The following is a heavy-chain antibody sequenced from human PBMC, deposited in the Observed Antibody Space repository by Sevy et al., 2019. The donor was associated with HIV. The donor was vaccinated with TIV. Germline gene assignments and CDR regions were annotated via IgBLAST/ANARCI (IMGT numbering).Heavy chain of an antibody. CDR2: ISYDGSNK. J-gene: IGHJ3*02. D-gene: IGHD3-22*01. V-gene: IGHV3-30-3*01. CDR3: ARVRYYYDSSGSDAFDI. Sequence: GGSLRLSCAASGFTFSSYAMHWVRQAPGKGLEWVAVISYDGSNKYYADSVKGRFTISRDNSKNTLYLQMNSLRAKDTAVYYCARVRYYYDSSGSDAFDIWGQGTMVTVSS. CDR1: GFTFSSYA.